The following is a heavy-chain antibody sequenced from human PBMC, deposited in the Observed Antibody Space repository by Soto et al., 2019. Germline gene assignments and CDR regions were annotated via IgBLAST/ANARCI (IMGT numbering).Heavy chain of an antibody. CDR2: IYHSGST. V-gene: IGHV4-4*02. Sequence: PSQTHPLTYAVSGGPISSSNWWSWVRQPPGKGLEWIGEIYHSGSTNYNPSLKSRVTISVDKSKNQFSLKLSSVTAADTAVYYCARLVWAARPFDYWGQGTLVTVSS. J-gene: IGHJ4*02. CDR1: GGPISSSNW. CDR3: ARLVWAARPFDY. D-gene: IGHD6-6*01.